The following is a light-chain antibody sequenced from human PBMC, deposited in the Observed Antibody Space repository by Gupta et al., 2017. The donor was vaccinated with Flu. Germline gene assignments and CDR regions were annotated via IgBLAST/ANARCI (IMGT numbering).Light chain of an antibody. Sequence: IQMTQSPSTLSSSVGARVTITCRASQSISSWLAWYQQKPGKAPKLLIYKASSLESGVPSRFSGSRSGTEFTLTISSLQPDDFATYYCQQYNSYSPKWTFGQGTKVEIK. V-gene: IGKV1-5*03. CDR2: KAS. J-gene: IGKJ1*01. CDR3: QQYNSYSPKWT. CDR1: QSISSW.